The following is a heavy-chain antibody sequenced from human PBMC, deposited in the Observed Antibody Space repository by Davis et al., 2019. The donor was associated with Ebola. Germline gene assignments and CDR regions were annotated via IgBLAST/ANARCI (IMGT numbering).Heavy chain of an antibody. CDR2: ISGSGGST. J-gene: IGHJ4*02. CDR3: ARSLVGATIGRVFDY. CDR1: GFTFSSYA. D-gene: IGHD1-26*01. Sequence: GESLKISCAASGFTFSSYAMSWVRQAPGKGLEWVSAISGSGGSTYYADSVKGRFTISRDNSKNTLYLQMNSLRAEDTAVYYCARSLVGATIGRVFDYWGQGTLVTVSS. V-gene: IGHV3-23*01.